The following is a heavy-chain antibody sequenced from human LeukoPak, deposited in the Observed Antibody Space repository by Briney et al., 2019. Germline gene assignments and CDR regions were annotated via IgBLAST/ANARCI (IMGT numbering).Heavy chain of an antibody. J-gene: IGHJ4*02. CDR2: IYYIGST. D-gene: IGHD7-27*01. CDR3: ARHGNWGGPDY. CDR1: GGPMSRSDAY. Sequence: PSETLSLTCSVSGGPMSRSDAYWGVMRQPPGKGLEWMECIYYIGSTYYNPPLKSRVTISVDTSKHQFSLRLSSVTAADTAVYYCARHGNWGGPDYWGRGTLVTVSS. V-gene: IGHV4-39*01.